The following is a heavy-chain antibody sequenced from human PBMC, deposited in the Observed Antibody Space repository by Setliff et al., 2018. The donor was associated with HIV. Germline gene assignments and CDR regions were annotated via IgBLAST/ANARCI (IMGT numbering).Heavy chain of an antibody. CDR2: VFPDDSDT. J-gene: IGHJ4*02. D-gene: IGHD3-10*01. CDR1: GYSFTTLW. Sequence: GESLKISCQASGYSFTTLWIAWVPQMPGKGLEWMGMVFPDDSDTRYSPSFQGQVSMSADKSINTAYLQWSSLKASDTAVYYCARSMGFKATTRLDFWGPGTLVTVSS. CDR3: ARSMGFKATTRLDF. V-gene: IGHV5-51*01.